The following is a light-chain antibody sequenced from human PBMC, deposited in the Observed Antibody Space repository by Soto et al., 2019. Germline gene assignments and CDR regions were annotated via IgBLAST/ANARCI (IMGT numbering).Light chain of an antibody. V-gene: IGLV1-40*01. Sequence: SVLTQPPSVSGAPGQRVTISCTGGSSNIGAGYEVHWYQQLPGTAPKLLIYGNSNRPSGVPDRFSGSKSDTSASLAITGLRAEDEADYHCQSYDSSLSGYVFGGGTQLTVL. CDR3: QSYDSSLSGYV. J-gene: IGLJ7*01. CDR1: SSNIGAGYE. CDR2: GNS.